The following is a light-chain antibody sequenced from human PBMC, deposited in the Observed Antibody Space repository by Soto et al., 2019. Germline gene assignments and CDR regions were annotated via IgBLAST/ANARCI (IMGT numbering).Light chain of an antibody. V-gene: IGKV1-8*01. CDR1: QDIGTY. CDR3: HQPDSCPPLT. Sequence: AILLTQSPSSLSLSTGERVSITCRATQDIGTYLAGYQQIPGKAPKRLIYDASTWQTGVPSRFSGSGSGTDFTLTISSLQAEDFATDYCHQPDSCPPLTFGQGTRLEIK. CDR2: DAS. J-gene: IGKJ5*01.